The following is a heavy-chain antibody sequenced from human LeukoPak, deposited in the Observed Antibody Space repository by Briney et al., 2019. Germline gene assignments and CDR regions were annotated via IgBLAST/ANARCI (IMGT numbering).Heavy chain of an antibody. CDR2: ISYDESNK. V-gene: IGHV3-30-3*01. Sequence: PGGSLRLSCAASGFTFSSYTIHWVRQAPGKGLEWVALISYDESNKYYADSVKGRFTISRDTSKNTLYLQMNSLRAEDTAVYYCARARLVVAAIFDYWGQGTLVTVSS. D-gene: IGHD2-15*01. CDR1: GFTFSSYT. CDR3: ARARLVVAAIFDY. J-gene: IGHJ4*02.